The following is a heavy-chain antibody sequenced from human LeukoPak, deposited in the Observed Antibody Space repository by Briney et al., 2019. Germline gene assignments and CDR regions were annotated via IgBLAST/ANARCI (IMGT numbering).Heavy chain of an antibody. D-gene: IGHD4-17*01. CDR3: ARDGARSDTTGPGDY. CDR2: INTNIGHP. CDR1: GYRFNSYA. Sequence: GASVKVSCKVSGYRFNSYAMHWVRQAPGQGLEWMGWINTNIGHPTYAQVFTGRFVFSLDTSVSTAYLQISSLKAEDTAVYYCARDGARSDTTGPGDYWGQGTLVTVSS. J-gene: IGHJ4*02. V-gene: IGHV7-4-1*02.